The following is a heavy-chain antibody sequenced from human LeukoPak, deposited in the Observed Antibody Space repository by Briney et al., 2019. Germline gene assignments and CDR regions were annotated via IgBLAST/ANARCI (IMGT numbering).Heavy chain of an antibody. CDR2: MNPNSGNT. CDR3: ARGTTVPTWFDP. D-gene: IGHD4-17*01. CDR1: GYTFTSYD. Sequence: GASVKVSCKASGYTFTSYDINWVRQATGQGLEWMGWMNPNSGNTGYAQKLQGRVTMTTDTSTSTAYMELRSLRSDDTAVYYCARGTTVPTWFDPWGREPWSPSPQ. J-gene: IGHJ5*02. V-gene: IGHV1-8*01.